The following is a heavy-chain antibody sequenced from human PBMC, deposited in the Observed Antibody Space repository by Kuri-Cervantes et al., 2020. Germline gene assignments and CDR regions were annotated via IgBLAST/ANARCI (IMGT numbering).Heavy chain of an antibody. Sequence: ASVKVSCKASGYTFTSYYMHWVRQAPGQGLEWMGIINPSGGSTSYAQKFQGRVTMTRDTSTSTVYMELSRLRSDDTAVYYCARSPLDYGDLDYWGQGTLVTVSS. V-gene: IGHV1-46*01. CDR3: ARSPLDYGDLDY. CDR1: GYTFTSYY. CDR2: INPSGGST. J-gene: IGHJ4*02. D-gene: IGHD4-17*01.